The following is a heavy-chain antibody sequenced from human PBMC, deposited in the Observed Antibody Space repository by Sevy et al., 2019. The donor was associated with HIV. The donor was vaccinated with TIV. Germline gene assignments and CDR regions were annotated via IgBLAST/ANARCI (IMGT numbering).Heavy chain of an antibody. CDR1: GYSFTSYW. Sequence: GESLKISCKGSGYSFTSYWIGWVRQMPGKGLEWMGIIYPGDSDTRYSPSFQGQVTISADQSISTAYLQWSSLKASDTAMYYCARRVIRGYCSGGSCLNWFDPWGQGTLVTVSS. CDR3: ARRVIRGYCSGGSCLNWFDP. V-gene: IGHV5-51*01. J-gene: IGHJ5*02. CDR2: IYPGDSDT. D-gene: IGHD2-15*01.